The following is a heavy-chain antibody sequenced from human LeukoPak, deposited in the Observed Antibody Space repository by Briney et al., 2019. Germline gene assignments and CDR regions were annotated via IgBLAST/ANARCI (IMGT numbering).Heavy chain of an antibody. J-gene: IGHJ4*02. Sequence: PSETLSLTCTVSGGSISSYYWSWIRQPPGKGLEWIGYIYYSGSTNYNPSLKSRVTISVDTSKNQFSLKLSSVTAADTAVYYCARFGSSGYYYFDYWGQGTLVTVSS. CDR3: ARFGSSGYYYFDY. CDR2: IYYSGST. CDR1: GGSISSYY. V-gene: IGHV4-59*01. D-gene: IGHD3-22*01.